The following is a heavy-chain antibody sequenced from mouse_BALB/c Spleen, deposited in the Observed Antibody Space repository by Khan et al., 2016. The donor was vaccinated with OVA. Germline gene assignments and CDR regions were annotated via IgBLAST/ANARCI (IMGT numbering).Heavy chain of an antibody. V-gene: IGHV5-6*01. CDR2: VSTGGSYT. CDR1: GFTFSTYG. Sequence: EVELVESGGDLVKPGGSLKLSCAASGFTFSTYGVSWVRQTPDKRLEWVATVSTGGSYTYYPDSVKGRFTISRDNAKSTLYLQMSGLKSEDTAMFYCTRLAYYYDSEGFAYWGQVTLVTVSA. J-gene: IGHJ3*01. D-gene: IGHD1-1*01. CDR3: TRLAYYYDSEGFAY.